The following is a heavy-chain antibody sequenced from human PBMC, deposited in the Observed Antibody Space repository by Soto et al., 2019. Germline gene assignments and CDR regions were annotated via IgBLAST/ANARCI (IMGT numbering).Heavy chain of an antibody. D-gene: IGHD3-3*01. J-gene: IGHJ6*03. CDR2: ISWNSGSI. CDR3: AKDSEWRGAYYYYYMDV. V-gene: IGHV3-9*01. CDR1: GFTFDDYA. Sequence: GGSLRLSCAASGFTFDDYAMHWVRQAPGKGLEWVSGISWNSGSIGYADSVKGRFTISRDNAKNSLYLQMNSLRAEDTALYYCAKDSEWRGAYYYYYMDVWGKGTTVTVSS.